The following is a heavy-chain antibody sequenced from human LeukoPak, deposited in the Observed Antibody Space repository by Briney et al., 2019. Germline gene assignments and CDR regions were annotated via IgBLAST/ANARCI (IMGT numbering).Heavy chain of an antibody. Sequence: GGSLRLSCAASGFTFSSYAMHWVRQAPGKGLEWVAVISYDGSNKYYADSVKGRFTISRDNSKNTLYLQMNSLRAEDTAVYYCAGFASIAGDYWGQGTLVTVSS. CDR1: GFTFSSYA. V-gene: IGHV3-30*04. CDR2: ISYDGSNK. CDR3: AGFASIAGDY. J-gene: IGHJ4*02. D-gene: IGHD6-6*01.